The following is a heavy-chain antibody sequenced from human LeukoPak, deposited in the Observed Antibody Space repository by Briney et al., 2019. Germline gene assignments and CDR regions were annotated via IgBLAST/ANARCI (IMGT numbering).Heavy chain of an antibody. J-gene: IGHJ4*02. D-gene: IGHD6-13*01. CDR1: GGSFSGYY. V-gene: IGHV4-34*01. CDR2: INHSGST. CDR3: ARHFLWEQQLALDY. Sequence: PSETLSLTCAVYGGSFSGYYWSWIRQPPGKGLEWIGEINHSGSTNYNPSLKSRVTISVDTSKNQFSLKLSSVTAADTAVYYCARHFLWEQQLALDYWGQGTLVTVSS.